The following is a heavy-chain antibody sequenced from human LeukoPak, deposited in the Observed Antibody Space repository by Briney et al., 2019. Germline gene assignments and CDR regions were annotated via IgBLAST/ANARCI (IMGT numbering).Heavy chain of an antibody. D-gene: IGHD2-2*01. V-gene: IGHV4-59*08. Sequence: SETLSLTCTVSVGSISRYYWSWSRQPPGKGLEWIGYIYYSGSTNYNPSLKSRVTISVDTSKNQFSLKLSSVTAADTAVYYCARYSVVVVPAAARYYYYYMDVWGKGTTVTVSS. J-gene: IGHJ6*03. CDR2: IYYSGST. CDR3: ARYSVVVVPAAARYYYYYMDV. CDR1: VGSISRYY.